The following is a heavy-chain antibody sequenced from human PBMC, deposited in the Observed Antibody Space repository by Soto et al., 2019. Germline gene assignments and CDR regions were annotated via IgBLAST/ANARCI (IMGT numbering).Heavy chain of an antibody. Sequence: EVQLVESGGGLVKTGGSLRLSCAGSGFTLSNYSMNWVRQAPGKGLEWVSSISTRSTYIYYADSLKGRFTISRDNAKKSLFLQMNRLRAEDSAVYYCALGGYSYGASGTYYYHYMDVWGKGTTVTVSS. CDR1: GFTLSNYS. V-gene: IGHV3-21*01. J-gene: IGHJ6*03. CDR2: ISTRSTYI. D-gene: IGHD5-18*01. CDR3: ALGGYSYGASGTYYYHYMDV.